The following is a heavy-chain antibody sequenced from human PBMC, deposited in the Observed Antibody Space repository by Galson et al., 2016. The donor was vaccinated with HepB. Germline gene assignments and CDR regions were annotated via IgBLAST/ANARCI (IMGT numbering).Heavy chain of an antibody. CDR2: IYPGDSDT. Sequence: QSGAEVKKPGESLKISCKGSGYSFTNYWIGWVRQMPGKGLEWMGIIYPGDSDTRYSPSFQGQVTISADKSISTAYLQWSSLKASDTAVYYCARRTNEKYYYCYMDVRGKGTTVTVSS. V-gene: IGHV5-51*01. D-gene: IGHD2-8*01. CDR3: ARRTNEKYYYCYMDV. J-gene: IGHJ6*03. CDR1: GYSFTNYW.